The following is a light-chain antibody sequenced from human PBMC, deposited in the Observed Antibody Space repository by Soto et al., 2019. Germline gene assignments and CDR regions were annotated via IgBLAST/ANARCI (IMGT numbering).Light chain of an antibody. CDR2: GTS. Sequence: EIVLTQSPGTLSLSPGERATFSCRTSQTINTELLAWYQQRPGLAPRLLIHGTSNRATGIPERLSGSGSGTDFTLTISALDPKYFALYYCQRYGSSPLYAFGQGTKLEI. J-gene: IGKJ2*01. V-gene: IGKV3-20*01. CDR1: QTINTEL. CDR3: QRYGSSPLYA.